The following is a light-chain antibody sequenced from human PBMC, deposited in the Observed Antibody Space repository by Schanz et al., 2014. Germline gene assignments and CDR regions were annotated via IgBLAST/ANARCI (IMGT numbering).Light chain of an antibody. CDR3: SSYTTSSTLWV. CDR1: SSDVGAYNL. Sequence: QSALTQPASVSGSPGQSITISCTGTSSDVGAYNLVSWYQQHPGKAPKLMIFDVSHRPSGVSNRFSGSKSGNTASLTISGLQAEDEADYYCSSYTTSSTLWVFGGGTKLTVL. CDR2: DVS. V-gene: IGLV2-14*01. J-gene: IGLJ3*02.